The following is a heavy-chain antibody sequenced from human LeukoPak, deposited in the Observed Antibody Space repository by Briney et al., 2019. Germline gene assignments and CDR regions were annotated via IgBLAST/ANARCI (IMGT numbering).Heavy chain of an antibody. Sequence: GESLQISCKGSGYSFTSYWIGWVRQMPGKGLEWMGIIYPGDSDTRYSPSFQGQVTISADKSISTAYLQWSSLKASDTAMYYCARTPLEYYYYMDVWGKGTTVTVSS. CDR2: IYPGDSDT. V-gene: IGHV5-51*01. D-gene: IGHD3-3*01. CDR1: GYSFTSYW. CDR3: ARTPLEYYYYMDV. J-gene: IGHJ6*03.